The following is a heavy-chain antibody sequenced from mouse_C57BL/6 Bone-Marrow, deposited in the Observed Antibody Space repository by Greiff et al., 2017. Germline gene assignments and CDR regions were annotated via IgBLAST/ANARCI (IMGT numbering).Heavy chain of an antibody. CDR2: IDPSDSYT. D-gene: IGHD1-1*01. J-gene: IGHJ2*01. Sequence: QVQLQQPGAELVMPGASVKLSCKASGYTFTSYWMHWVKQRPGQGLEWIGEIDPSDSYTNYNQKFKGKSTLTVDKSSSTAYMQLSSLTSEDSEVYYCARSLYYGSSYNYWGQGTTLTVSS. CDR3: ARSLYYGSSYNY. V-gene: IGHV1-69*01. CDR1: GYTFTSYW.